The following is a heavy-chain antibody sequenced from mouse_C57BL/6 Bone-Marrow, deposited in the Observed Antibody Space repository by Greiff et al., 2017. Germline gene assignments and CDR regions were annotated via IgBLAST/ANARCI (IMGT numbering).Heavy chain of an antibody. CDR1: GYTFTSYW. CDR3: ARAPAY. J-gene: IGHJ3*01. CDR2: IDPSDSYT. Sequence: VQLQQPGAELVRPGTSVKLSCKASGYTFTSYWMHWVKQRPGQGLEWIGVIDPSDSYTNYNQKFKGKATLTVDTSSSTDYMQLSSLTSEDSAVYYCARAPAYWGQGTLVTVSA. V-gene: IGHV1-59*01.